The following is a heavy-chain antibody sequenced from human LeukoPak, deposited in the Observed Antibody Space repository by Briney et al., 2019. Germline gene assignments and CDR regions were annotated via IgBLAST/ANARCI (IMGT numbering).Heavy chain of an antibody. CDR3: AKDCSSTSCPTSDY. Sequence: PGGSLRLSCAASGFTFSSYAMSWVRQAPGKGLEWVSAISGGGVSTYYADSVKGRFTISRDNSKNTLYLQMNSLRAEDTAVYYCAKDCSSTSCPTSDYWGQGTLVTVSS. D-gene: IGHD2-2*01. CDR1: GFTFSSYA. J-gene: IGHJ4*02. CDR2: ISGGGVST. V-gene: IGHV3-23*01.